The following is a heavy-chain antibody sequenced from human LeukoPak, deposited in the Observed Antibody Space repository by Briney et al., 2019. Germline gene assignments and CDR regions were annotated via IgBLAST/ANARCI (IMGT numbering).Heavy chain of an antibody. D-gene: IGHD4-17*01. CDR1: GFTFGSYS. V-gene: IGHV3-21*01. J-gene: IGHJ3*02. CDR2: ISGSSSYI. Sequence: GGSLRLSCAASGFTFGSYSMNLVRRAPGKGLEWVSSISGSSSYIYYADSVKGRFTISRDNAKNSLYLQMNSLRAEDTAVYYCARDDYGGNSCAFDIWGQGTMVTVSS. CDR3: ARDDYGGNSCAFDI.